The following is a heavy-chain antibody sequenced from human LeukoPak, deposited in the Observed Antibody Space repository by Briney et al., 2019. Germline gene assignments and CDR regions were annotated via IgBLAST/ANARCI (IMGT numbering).Heavy chain of an antibody. V-gene: IGHV4-59*01. D-gene: IGHD1-26*01. CDR1: GGSISTYY. CDR2: IYYSGST. CDR3: ARRGHSGSYYTFDY. Sequence: SETLSLTCTVSGGSISTYYWSWIRQPPGKELEWIASIYYSGSTNFTPSLKSRVTISVDTSKNQFSLKLRSVTAADTAVYYCARRGHSGSYYTFDYWGQGNLVAASS. J-gene: IGHJ4*02.